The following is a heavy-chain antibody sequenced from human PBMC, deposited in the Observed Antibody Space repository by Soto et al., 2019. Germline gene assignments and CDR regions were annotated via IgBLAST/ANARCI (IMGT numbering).Heavy chain of an antibody. Sequence: GCLRLSCAASGFTFSSYSMSWVRQAPGKGLEWVANIKQDGSEKYYVDSVKGRFTISRDNAKNSLYLQMNSLRAEDTAVYYCARDRGLWFGEGYMDVWGKGTTVTVSS. CDR3: ARDRGLWFGEGYMDV. D-gene: IGHD3-10*01. CDR1: GFTFSSYS. V-gene: IGHV3-7*01. CDR2: IKQDGSEK. J-gene: IGHJ6*03.